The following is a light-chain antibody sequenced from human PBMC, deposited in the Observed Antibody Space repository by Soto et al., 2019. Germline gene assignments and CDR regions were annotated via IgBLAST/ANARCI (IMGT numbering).Light chain of an antibody. CDR2: AAS. V-gene: IGKV1-9*01. Sequence: DIQLTQSPSFLSASVGDRVTITCRASQGISSYLAWYQQKPGKAPKLLIYAASTLQSGVPSRFSGSGSGTDFTFTISSLQPEDNATYYCQQYDNRPFTFGPGTKVDI. J-gene: IGKJ3*01. CDR1: QGISSY. CDR3: QQYDNRPFT.